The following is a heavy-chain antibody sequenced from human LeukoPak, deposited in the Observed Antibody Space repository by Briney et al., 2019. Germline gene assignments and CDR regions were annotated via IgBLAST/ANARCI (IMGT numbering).Heavy chain of an antibody. D-gene: IGHD5-18*01. CDR1: GGSISSYY. V-gene: IGHV4-59*01. J-gene: IGHJ4*02. CDR3: AREGGYSYGTGQFDY. CDR2: IYYSGST. Sequence: PSGTLSLTCAVSGGSISSYYWSWIRQPPGKGLEWIGYIYYSGSTNYNPSLKSRVTISVDTSKNQFSLKLSSVTAADTAVYYCAREGGYSYGTGQFDYWGQGTLVTVSS.